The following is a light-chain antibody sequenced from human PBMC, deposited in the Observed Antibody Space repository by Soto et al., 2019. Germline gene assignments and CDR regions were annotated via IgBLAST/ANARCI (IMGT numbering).Light chain of an antibody. CDR3: LQKYFYPFT. J-gene: IGKJ3*01. CDR1: QTISSW. CDR2: AAS. V-gene: IGKV1-6*01. Sequence: IQMTQSPSTLSASVGDRVTITCRASQTISSWLAWYQQKPGKAPKLLIYAASNLQSGVPARFSGSGSGTDFTLTISSLQPEDFATYYCLQKYFYPFTFGPGTKVDIK.